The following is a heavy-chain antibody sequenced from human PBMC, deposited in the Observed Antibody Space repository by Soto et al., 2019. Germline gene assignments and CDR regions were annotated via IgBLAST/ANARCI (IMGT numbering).Heavy chain of an antibody. CDR3: AKDVGGHYCTPTSCLDFFHS. J-gene: IGHJ4*02. V-gene: IGHV3-23*01. Sequence: EVHLLESGGGLVQPGGSLRLSCAASGFSFNNYAMKWVRQAPGQGLEWVSTISDSGSKYYADSVRGRFTISRDNTKNTLYLQMKSLSAEDPSLYFCAKDVGGHYCTPTSCLDFFHSWGRGTLVTVSS. CDR1: GFSFNNYA. D-gene: IGHD2-2*01. CDR2: ISDSGSK.